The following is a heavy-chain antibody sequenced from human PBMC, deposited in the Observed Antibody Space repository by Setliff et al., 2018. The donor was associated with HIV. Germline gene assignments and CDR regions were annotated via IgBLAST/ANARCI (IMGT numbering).Heavy chain of an antibody. Sequence: GGSLRLSCAASGFSVSNYYMAWVRQAPGKGLEWVSTIHSDGTTYHADSVKGRFTLSRDNSKNTLFLQMNSLRPEDTAVFYCARLRLFSSALDYWGQGTLVTAPQ. J-gene: IGHJ4*02. CDR3: ARLRLFSSALDY. D-gene: IGHD2-2*01. V-gene: IGHV3-66*02. CDR1: GFSVSNYY. CDR2: IHSDGTT.